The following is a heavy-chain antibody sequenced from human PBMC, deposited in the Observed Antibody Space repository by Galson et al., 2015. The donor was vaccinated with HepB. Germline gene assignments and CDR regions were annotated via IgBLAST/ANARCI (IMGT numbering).Heavy chain of an antibody. Sequence: SLRLSCAASGFTFSSYAMHWVRQAPGKGLEWVAVISYDGSNKYYADSVKGRFTISRDNSKNTLYLQMNSLRAEDTAVYYCAREWELPRGDNWFDPWGQGTLVTVSS. CDR1: GFTFSSYA. J-gene: IGHJ5*02. V-gene: IGHV3-30*04. D-gene: IGHD1-26*01. CDR3: AREWELPRGDNWFDP. CDR2: ISYDGSNK.